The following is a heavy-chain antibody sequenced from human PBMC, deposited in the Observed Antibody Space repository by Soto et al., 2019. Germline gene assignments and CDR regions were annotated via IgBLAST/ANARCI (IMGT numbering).Heavy chain of an antibody. CDR3: TTNYRSGSTPFDY. Sequence: QVQLVQSGAEVKKPGSSVKVSCTASRGTFSYNTISWVRQAPGQGLEWMGRVIPMVGMSSYAQKFQGRLTITAAQSTITVYMVLNSLRPADTAVYYCTTNYRSGSTPFDYRGQGTLVTFSS. D-gene: IGHD3-10*01. V-gene: IGHV1-69*02. J-gene: IGHJ4*02. CDR1: RGTFSYNT. CDR2: VIPMVGMS.